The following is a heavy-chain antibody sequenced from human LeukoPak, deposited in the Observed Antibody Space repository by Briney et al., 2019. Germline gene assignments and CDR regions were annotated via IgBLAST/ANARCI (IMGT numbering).Heavy chain of an antibody. CDR3: ARYGHSPFFDY. Sequence: SETLSLTCTVSGGSISSYYWSWIRQPPGKGLEWIGYIYYSGSTNYNPSLKSRVTISVDTSKNQFSLKLSSVTAADTAVYYCARYGHSPFFDYWGQGTLVTVSS. D-gene: IGHD4-17*01. CDR1: GGSISSYY. CDR2: IYYSGST. J-gene: IGHJ4*02. V-gene: IGHV4-59*01.